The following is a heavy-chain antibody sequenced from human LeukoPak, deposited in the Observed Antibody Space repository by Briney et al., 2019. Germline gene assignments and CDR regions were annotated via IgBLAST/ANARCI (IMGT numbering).Heavy chain of an antibody. Sequence: ASVKVSCKASGYTFTGSGISWVRQAPGQGLEWMGWISAYNGDTKYAQKLQGRVTMTTDTSTSTGYMELRSLKSDDTAVYYCATVRDIVVGGGPYYFDYWGQGTLVTVSS. J-gene: IGHJ4*02. V-gene: IGHV1-18*01. CDR3: ATVRDIVVGGGPYYFDY. CDR2: ISAYNGDT. D-gene: IGHD2-15*01. CDR1: GYTFTGSG.